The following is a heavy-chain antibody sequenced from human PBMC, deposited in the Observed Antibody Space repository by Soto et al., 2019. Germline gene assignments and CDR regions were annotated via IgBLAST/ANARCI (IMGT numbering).Heavy chain of an antibody. J-gene: IGHJ4*02. CDR3: ARGVRLTSGYYFDY. Sequence: QVQLVESGGGVVQPGRSLRLSCAASGFTFSSYAMHGVRQAPGKGLEWVALISYDGSNKYYADSVKGRFTISRDNSKNTLYLQMNSLRAEDTAVYYCARGVRLTSGYYFDYWGQGTLVTVSS. V-gene: IGHV3-30-3*01. CDR2: ISYDGSNK. CDR1: GFTFSSYA. D-gene: IGHD3-22*01.